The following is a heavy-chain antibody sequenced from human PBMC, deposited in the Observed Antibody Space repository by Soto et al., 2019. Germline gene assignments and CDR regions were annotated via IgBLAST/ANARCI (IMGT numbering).Heavy chain of an antibody. CDR2: IRNRPNSYTT. CDR3: VRDSGRGFYFDY. Sequence: PGVSLRLSCGASGFTCSDHYMDWVRQAPGKGLEWVGRIRNRPNSYTTQYAASVKGRFAVLRDDSENLVYLQMNDLKTEDTAVYYCVRDSGRGFYFDYWGQGAQVTVSS. J-gene: IGHJ4*02. V-gene: IGHV3-72*01. D-gene: IGHD3-10*01. CDR1: GFTCSDHY.